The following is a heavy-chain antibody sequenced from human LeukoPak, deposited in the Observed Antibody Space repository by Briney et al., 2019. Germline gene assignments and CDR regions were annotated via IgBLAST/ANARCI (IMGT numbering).Heavy chain of an antibody. CDR2: IYSGGST. J-gene: IGHJ4*02. D-gene: IGHD6-13*01. CDR3: ARALYSSSWAFDY. Sequence: PGGSLRLSCAASGFTFSDYYMSWIRQAPGKGLEWVSVIYSGGSTYYADSVKGRFTISRDNSKNTLHLQMNSLRAEDTAVYYCARALYSSSWAFDYWGQGTLVTVSS. V-gene: IGHV3-53*01. CDR1: GFTFSDYY.